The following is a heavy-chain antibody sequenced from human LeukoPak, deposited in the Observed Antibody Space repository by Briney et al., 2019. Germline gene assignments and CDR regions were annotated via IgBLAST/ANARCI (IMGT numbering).Heavy chain of an antibody. CDR3: ASGDYSSGWKLDY. Sequence: HGSSLRLSCAASEFPFSSYGMHWVRQAPGKGLEWVAVIWHDGSYKYYADSAKGRFTISRDNSKNTLYLQMNSLRAEDRAVYFCASGDYSSGWKLDYWGEGTLVTVSS. CDR2: IWHDGSYK. V-gene: IGHV3-33*08. D-gene: IGHD6-19*01. CDR1: EFPFSSYG. J-gene: IGHJ4*02.